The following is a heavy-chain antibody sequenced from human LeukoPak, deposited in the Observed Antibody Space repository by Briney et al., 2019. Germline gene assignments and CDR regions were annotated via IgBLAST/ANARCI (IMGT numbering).Heavy chain of an antibody. J-gene: IGHJ5*02. Sequence: ASVKVSCKASGYTFTNYHISWVRQAPGQGLEWMGWISTYNGNTNYAQKLQGRVTMTTDTSTSTAYMELRSLRSDDTAVYYCARDGSIAAAGLIRSYNWFDPWGQGTLVTVSS. V-gene: IGHV1-18*01. D-gene: IGHD6-13*01. CDR3: ARDGSIAAAGLIRSYNWFDP. CDR1: GYTFTNYH. CDR2: ISTYNGNT.